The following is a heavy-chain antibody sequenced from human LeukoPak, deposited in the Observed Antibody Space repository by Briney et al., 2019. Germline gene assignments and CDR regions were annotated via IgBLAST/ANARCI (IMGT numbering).Heavy chain of an antibody. CDR3: ARHIRRFGPPDAFDI. CDR2: IYYSGST. CDR1: GGSISSYY. J-gene: IGHJ3*02. V-gene: IGHV4-59*08. D-gene: IGHD3-10*01. Sequence: SETLSLTCTVSGGSISSYYWSWIRQPPGKGLEWIGYIYYSGSTNYNPSLKSRVTISVDTSKNQFSLKLSSVTAADTAVYYCARHIRRFGPPDAFDIWGQGTMVTVSS.